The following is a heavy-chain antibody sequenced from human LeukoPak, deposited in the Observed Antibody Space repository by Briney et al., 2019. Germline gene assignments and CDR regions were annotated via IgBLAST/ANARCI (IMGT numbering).Heavy chain of an antibody. J-gene: IGHJ4*02. CDR2: ISYDGSND. CDR3: TKDHVWGDFDY. Sequence: PGGSLRLSCAASGFTFSSYGMHWVRQTPGKGLEWVAVISYDGSNDYYSDSVKGRFTISRDNSKNTLYLQMNSLRAEDTAVYYCTKDHVWGDFDYWGQGILVTVSS. V-gene: IGHV3-30*18. CDR1: GFTFSSYG. D-gene: IGHD3-16*01.